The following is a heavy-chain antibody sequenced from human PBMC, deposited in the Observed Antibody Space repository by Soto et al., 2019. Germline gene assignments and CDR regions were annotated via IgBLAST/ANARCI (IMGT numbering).Heavy chain of an antibody. J-gene: IGHJ6*02. CDR3: ARPRSGSYYYGMDV. Sequence: QVQLVQSGAEVKKPGASVKVSCKASGYTFTSYDINWVRQATGQGLEWMGWMNPNSGNTGYAQKFQGRVTXTRNTAIIAAYMELSSLRSEDTAVDYCARPRSGSYYYGMDVWGQGTAVTVSS. CDR1: GYTFTSYD. D-gene: IGHD3-3*01. CDR2: MNPNSGNT. V-gene: IGHV1-8*01.